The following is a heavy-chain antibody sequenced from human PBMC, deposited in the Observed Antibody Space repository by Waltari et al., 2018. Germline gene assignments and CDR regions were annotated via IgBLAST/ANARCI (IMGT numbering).Heavy chain of an antibody. D-gene: IGHD3-3*01. J-gene: IGHJ5*02. CDR3: ARDHRYDFWSGNWFDP. Sequence: QVQLVQSGAEVKKPGASVKVSCKASGYTFTSYDINWVRPATGQGLEWMGWMNPNSGNTGYAQKFQGRVTMTRNTSISTAYMELSSLRSEDTAVYYCARDHRYDFWSGNWFDPWGQGTLVTVSS. CDR2: MNPNSGNT. CDR1: GYTFTSYD. V-gene: IGHV1-8*01.